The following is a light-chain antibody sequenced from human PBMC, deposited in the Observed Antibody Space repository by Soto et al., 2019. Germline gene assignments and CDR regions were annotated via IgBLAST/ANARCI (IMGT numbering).Light chain of an antibody. J-gene: IGKJ1*01. CDR2: DAS. V-gene: IGKV1-5*01. CDR1: QSTSSW. CDR3: QHYNSYS. Sequence: DIQMTQSPSTLSASVGDRVTITCRSSQSTSSWLAWYQHKPGKAPKLLILDASSLETGVPSRFSGGGSGTEFTLTISSLQPDDFATYYCQHYNSYSVGQGTKVDIK.